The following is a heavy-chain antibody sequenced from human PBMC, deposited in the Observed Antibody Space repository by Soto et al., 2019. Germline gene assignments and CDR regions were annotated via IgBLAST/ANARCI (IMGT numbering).Heavy chain of an antibody. V-gene: IGHV1-2*04. D-gene: IGHD6-13*01. CDR2: INPNSGGT. CDR1: GYTFTGYY. CDR3: ATQLGAGYSSSVPNYYYYYGMDV. Sequence: GASVKVSCKASGYTFTGYYMHWVRQAPGQGLEWMGWINPNSGGTNYAQKFQGWVTMTRDTSISTAYMELSRLRSDDTAVYYCATQLGAGYSSSVPNYYYYYGMDVWGQGTTVTVSS. J-gene: IGHJ6*02.